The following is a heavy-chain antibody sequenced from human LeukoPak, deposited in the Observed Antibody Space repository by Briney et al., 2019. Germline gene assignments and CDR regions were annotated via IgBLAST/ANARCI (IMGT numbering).Heavy chain of an antibody. CDR3: AGDPAGSSGLLSP. CDR2: INNDGSST. D-gene: IGHD3-22*01. Sequence: GGSLRLSCAASGFTFSSYWMHWVRQAPGKGLVWISRINNDGSSTSYADSVKGRFTISRDNAKNTLYLQMNSLRAEDTAVYYCAGDPAGSSGLLSPWGQGTLVTVSS. V-gene: IGHV3-74*01. J-gene: IGHJ5*02. CDR1: GFTFSSYW.